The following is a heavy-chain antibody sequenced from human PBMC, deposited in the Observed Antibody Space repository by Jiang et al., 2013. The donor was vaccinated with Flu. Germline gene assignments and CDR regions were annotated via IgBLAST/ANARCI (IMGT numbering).Heavy chain of an antibody. D-gene: IGHD3-3*01. V-gene: IGHV4-59*01. CDR2: LSYSGST. CDR1: GGSINSYY. CDR3: ARTLIGVAGTRLDS. J-gene: IGHJ4*02. Sequence: TLSLTCTVSGGSINSYYWSWIRQPPGKGLEWIGYLSYSGSTNYNPSLKSRVTISVDTSKNQFSLKLSSVTAADTAVYYCARTLIGVAGTRLDSWGQGTLVTVSS.